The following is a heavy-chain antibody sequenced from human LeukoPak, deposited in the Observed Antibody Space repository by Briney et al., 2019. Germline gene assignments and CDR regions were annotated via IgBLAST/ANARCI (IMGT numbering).Heavy chain of an antibody. V-gene: IGHV3-48*03. D-gene: IGHD6-13*01. Sequence: PGGSLRLSCAASGFTFSSYEMNWVRQAPGKGLEWVSYISSSGITIYYADSVKGRFIISRDNAKNSLYLQMNSLRAEDTAVYYCARDRQQLPTHPSYYYYYYMDVWGKGTTVTVSS. CDR2: ISSSGITI. CDR3: ARDRQQLPTHPSYYYYYYMDV. CDR1: GFTFSSYE. J-gene: IGHJ6*03.